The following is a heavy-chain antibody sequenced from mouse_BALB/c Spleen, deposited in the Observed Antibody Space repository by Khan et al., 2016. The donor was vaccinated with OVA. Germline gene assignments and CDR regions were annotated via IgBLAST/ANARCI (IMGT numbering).Heavy chain of an antibody. CDR1: GYTFTDYA. D-gene: IGHD2-3*01. CDR3: ARPAYEGYYDY. J-gene: IGHJ2*01. Sequence: QVQLKQSGPELVRPGVSVKISCKGSGYTFTDYAMHWVKQSHAKSLEWIGLISTYSGNTNYNQKFKGKATMTVDKSSSTAYLELPRLTSEGSAIFKCARPAYEGYYDYWGQGTTFTVSS. V-gene: IGHV1S137*01. CDR2: ISTYSGNT.